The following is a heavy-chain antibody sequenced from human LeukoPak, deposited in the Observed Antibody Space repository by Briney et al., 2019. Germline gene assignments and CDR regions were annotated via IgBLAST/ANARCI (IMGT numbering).Heavy chain of an antibody. V-gene: IGHV3-7*03. J-gene: IGHJ4*02. CDR1: GFTFSSYW. CDR2: INQDGSQK. CDR3: ARGWFDGDYDRFDY. D-gene: IGHD4-17*01. Sequence: GSLRLSCAVSGFTFSSYWMSWFRQAPGKGLEWVANINQDGSQKFSVDSVKGRFTISRDNAKNSLSLQMNSLRVEDTAVYYCARGWFDGDYDRFDYWGQGTLVTVSS.